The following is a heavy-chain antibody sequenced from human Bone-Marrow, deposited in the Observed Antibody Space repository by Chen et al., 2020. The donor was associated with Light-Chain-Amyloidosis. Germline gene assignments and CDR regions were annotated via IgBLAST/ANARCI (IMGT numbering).Heavy chain of an antibody. CDR2: IYPDDSDA. J-gene: IGHJ4*02. Sequence: EVQLVQSGPEVKKPGEYLKIPCKGTGYTFPNYWNGWVPQLPGEGLGWMGVIYPDDSDARYSPSFEGQVTISADKSIATAYLQWRSLKASDTAMYYCARRRDGYNFDYWGQGTLVTVSS. D-gene: IGHD5-12*01. CDR3: ARRRDGYNFDY. CDR1: GYTFPNYW. V-gene: IGHV5-51*01.